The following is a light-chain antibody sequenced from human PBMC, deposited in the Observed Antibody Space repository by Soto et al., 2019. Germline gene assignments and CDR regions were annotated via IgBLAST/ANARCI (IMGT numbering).Light chain of an antibody. CDR1: QSVSSN. CDR3: QQYNNWPLT. V-gene: IGKV3-15*01. CDR2: AAS. J-gene: IGKJ4*01. Sequence: LVMTQSPPTLTVSLGDRATFSCRASQSVSSNLAWYQQKPGQAPRLLIYAASTRATGIPARFSGSGSGTESTLTISSLQSEDFAVYSCQQYNNWPLTFGGGTKVDIK.